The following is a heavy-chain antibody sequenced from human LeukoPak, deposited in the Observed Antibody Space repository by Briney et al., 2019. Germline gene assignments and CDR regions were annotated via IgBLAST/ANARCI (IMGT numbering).Heavy chain of an antibody. Sequence: SGGSLRLSCAASGFTFSNSALSWVRQAPGKGLEWVSAFSGSGGDTYYADSVKGRFTISRDNSKNTLYLQMNSLRAEDTAVYYCAKSGYNRFDYWGQGTLVTVSS. J-gene: IGHJ4*02. D-gene: IGHD5-24*01. CDR1: GFTFSNSA. V-gene: IGHV3-23*01. CDR2: FSGSGGDT. CDR3: AKSGYNRFDY.